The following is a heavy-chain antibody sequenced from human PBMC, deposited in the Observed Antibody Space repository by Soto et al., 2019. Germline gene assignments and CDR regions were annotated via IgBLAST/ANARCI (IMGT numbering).Heavy chain of an antibody. CDR3: ARSSVSGGRNYQNGMDV. V-gene: IGHV1-8*01. J-gene: IGHJ6*02. CDR2: MNANSGKT. CDR1: GYSFTSFD. D-gene: IGHD2-15*01. Sequence: QVRLVQSGAEVKKSGASVKVSCKASGYSFTSFDINWVRQATGHGLEWMGWMNANSGKTDSAQKFQGRITMTRNTATNTAYMELSSQISEDTAGYYCARSSVSGGRNYQNGMDVWGQGTTVTVSS.